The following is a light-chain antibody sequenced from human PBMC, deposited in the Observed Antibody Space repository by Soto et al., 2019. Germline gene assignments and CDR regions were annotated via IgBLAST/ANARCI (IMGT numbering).Light chain of an antibody. CDR3: ASYAGGDTFV. CDR1: SSDVGGYKY. CDR2: EVS. V-gene: IGLV2-8*01. J-gene: IGLJ1*01. Sequence: QSVLPHPPSASWSPGESVTISCTGTSSDVGGYKYVSWYQQHPGKAPKVIIYEVSERPSGVPDRFSGSKSGNTASLTVSGLQTEDEADYYCASYAGGDTFVFGTGTKVTVL.